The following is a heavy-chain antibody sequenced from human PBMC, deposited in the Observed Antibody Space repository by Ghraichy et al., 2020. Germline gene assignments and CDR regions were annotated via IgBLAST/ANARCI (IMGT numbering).Heavy chain of an antibody. CDR2: IIPIFGTA. CDR1: GGTFSSYA. D-gene: IGHD3-9*01. CDR3: ASRDPNYDILTGYYSTGWFDP. V-gene: IGHV1-69*13. J-gene: IGHJ5*02. Sequence: SVKVSCKASGGTFSSYAISWVRQAPGQGLEWMGGIIPIFGTANYAQKFQGRVTITADESTSTAYMELSSLRSEDTAVYYCASRDPNYDILTGYYSTGWFDPWGQGTLVTVSS.